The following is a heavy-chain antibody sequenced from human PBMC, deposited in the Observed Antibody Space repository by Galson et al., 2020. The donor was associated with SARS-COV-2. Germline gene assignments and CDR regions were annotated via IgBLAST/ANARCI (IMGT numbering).Heavy chain of an antibody. V-gene: IGHV1-69*13. CDR3: ARGGWNTRSNWFGAPYSNGFDP. D-gene: IGHD3-10*01. CDR2: IIPIFGTA. CDR1: GGTFSSYA. Sequence: SVKVSCKASGGTFSSYAISWVRQAPGQGLEWMGGIIPIFGTANYAQKFQGRVTITADESTSTAYMELSSLRSEDTAVYYCARGGWNTRSNWFGAPYSNGFDPWGQGTLVTVSS. J-gene: IGHJ5*02.